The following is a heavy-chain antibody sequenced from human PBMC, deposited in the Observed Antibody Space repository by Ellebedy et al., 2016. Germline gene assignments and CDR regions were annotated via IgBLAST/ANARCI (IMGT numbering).Heavy chain of an antibody. CDR2: ISAYNGNT. J-gene: IGHJ5*02. CDR1: GYTFTSYG. Sequence: ASVKVSCXASGYTFTSYGISWVRQAPGQGLEWMGWISAYNGNTNYAQKLQGRVTMTTDTSTSTAYMELRSLRSDDTAVYYCARASPHDFYSSSHNWFDPWGQGTLVTVSS. CDR3: ARASPHDFYSSSHNWFDP. V-gene: IGHV1-18*01. D-gene: IGHD6-6*01.